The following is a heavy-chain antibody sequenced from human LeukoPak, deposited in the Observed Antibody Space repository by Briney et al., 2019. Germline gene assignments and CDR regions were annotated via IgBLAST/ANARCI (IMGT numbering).Heavy chain of an antibody. CDR1: GGSITSYY. Sequence: PSETLSLTCTVSGGSITSYYWSWIRQPPGKGLEWIGYIYYSGSTNYNPSLKSRVTISVDTSKNQFSLNPTSVTAADTALYYCARTHWGRYYYYYMDVWGKGTTVTVSS. CDR3: ARTHWGRYYYYYMDV. CDR2: IYYSGST. V-gene: IGHV4-59*01. D-gene: IGHD7-27*01. J-gene: IGHJ6*03.